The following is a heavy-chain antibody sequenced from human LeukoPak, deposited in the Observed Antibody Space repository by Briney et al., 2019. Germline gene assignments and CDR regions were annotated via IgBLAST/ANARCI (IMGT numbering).Heavy chain of an antibody. V-gene: IGHV3-21*01. CDR3: ARGDRTASLVIFDY. CDR2: ISSSGNYI. CDR1: GFTFRSYT. J-gene: IGHJ4*02. D-gene: IGHD3-3*02. Sequence: GGSLRLSCAASGFTFRSYTMNWVRQAPGKGLEWISSISSSGNYIYYADSVKGRFTISKDNAQNSLYLQMNSLRAEDTAAYYCARGDRTASLVIFDYWGQGTLVTVSS.